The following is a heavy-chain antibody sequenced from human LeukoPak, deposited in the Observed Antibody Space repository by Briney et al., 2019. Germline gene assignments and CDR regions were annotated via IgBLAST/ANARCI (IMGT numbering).Heavy chain of an antibody. CDR2: ISGSGGST. CDR3: AKTACPLTYYYDSSSSWFDY. D-gene: IGHD3-22*01. J-gene: IGHJ4*02. Sequence: GGSLRLSCAASGFTFSSYGMSWVRQAPGKGLEWVLAISGSGGSTYYADSVKGRFTISRDNSKNTLYLQMNSLRAEDTAVYYCAKTACPLTYYYDSSSSWFDYWGQGTLVTVSS. V-gene: IGHV3-23*01. CDR1: GFTFSSYG.